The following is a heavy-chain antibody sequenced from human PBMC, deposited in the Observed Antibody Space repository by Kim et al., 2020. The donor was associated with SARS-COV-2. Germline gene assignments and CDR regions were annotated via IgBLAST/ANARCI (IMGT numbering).Heavy chain of an antibody. CDR3: ASQLHDAFDI. CDR2: SK. J-gene: IGHJ3*02. D-gene: IGHD2-2*01. V-gene: IGHV1-46*01. Sequence: SKSYAKKFQGRVTMTRDTSTSTVYMELSSLRSEDTAVYYCASQLHDAFDIWGQGTMVTVSS.